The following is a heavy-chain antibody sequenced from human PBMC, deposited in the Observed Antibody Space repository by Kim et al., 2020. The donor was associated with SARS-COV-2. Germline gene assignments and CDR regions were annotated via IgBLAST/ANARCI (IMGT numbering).Heavy chain of an antibody. V-gene: IGHV1-69*13. CDR1: GGTFSSYA. D-gene: IGHD6-19*01. CDR2: IIPIFGTA. CDR3: AIYSSGGIFYFDY. J-gene: IGHJ4*02. Sequence: SVKVSCKASGGTFSSYAISWVRQAPGQGLEWMGGIIPIFGTANYAQKFQGRVTITADVSTSTAYMELSSLRAEDTAVYYCAIYSSGGIFYFDYWGQGTLVTVSS.